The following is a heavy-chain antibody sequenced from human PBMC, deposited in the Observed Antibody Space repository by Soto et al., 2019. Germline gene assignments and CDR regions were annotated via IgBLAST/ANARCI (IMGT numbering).Heavy chain of an antibody. CDR1: GYTFTRYD. V-gene: IGHV1-8*01. D-gene: IGHD2-2*02. Sequence: ASVKVSCKASGYTFTRYDINWVRHATGQGLEWMGWMNPNSGNTGYAQKFQGRVTMTRNTSISTAYMELSSLRSEDTAVYYCAREGTIRGDDYWGQGTLVTVSS. CDR2: MNPNSGNT. CDR3: AREGTIRGDDY. J-gene: IGHJ4*02.